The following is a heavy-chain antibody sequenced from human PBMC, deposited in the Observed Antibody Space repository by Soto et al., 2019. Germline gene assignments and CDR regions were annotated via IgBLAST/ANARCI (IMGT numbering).Heavy chain of an antibody. V-gene: IGHV1-69*13. J-gene: IGHJ3*02. CDR1: GGTFSSYA. Sequence: GASVKVSCKASGGTFSSYAISWVRQAPGRGLEWMGGIIPIFGTANYAQKFQGRVTITADESTSTAYMELSSLRSEDTAVYYCASTLGTLYCSGGSCYSEENAFDIWGQGTMVTVSS. CDR3: ASTLGTLYCSGGSCYSEENAFDI. CDR2: IIPIFGTA. D-gene: IGHD2-15*01.